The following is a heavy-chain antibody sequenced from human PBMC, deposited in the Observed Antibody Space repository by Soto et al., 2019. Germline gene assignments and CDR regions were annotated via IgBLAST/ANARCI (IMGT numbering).Heavy chain of an antibody. Sequence: SEILSLTCTVSGGSISSSSYYWGWIRQPPGKGLEWIGSIYYSGSTYYNPSLKSRVTISVDTSKNQFSLKLSSVTAADTAVYYCARDLGPGTLGYCSSTSCRLDYWGQGTLVTVSS. CDR2: IYYSGST. V-gene: IGHV4-39*02. CDR1: GGSISSSSYY. J-gene: IGHJ4*02. D-gene: IGHD2-2*01. CDR3: ARDLGPGTLGYCSSTSCRLDY.